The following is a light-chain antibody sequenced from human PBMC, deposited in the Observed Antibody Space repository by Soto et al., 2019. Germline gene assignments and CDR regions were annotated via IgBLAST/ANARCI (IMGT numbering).Light chain of an antibody. CDR3: QRYGSSLWT. CDR2: GAS. CDR1: QSVSSSY. V-gene: IGKV3-20*01. Sequence: EIVLTQSPGTLSVSPGERATLSCRASQSVSSSYLAWYQQKPGQAPRLLIYGASSRATGIPDRFSGSGSGTDFTLTISSREPEDFAVYYCQRYGSSLWTFGQVTKVEIK. J-gene: IGKJ1*01.